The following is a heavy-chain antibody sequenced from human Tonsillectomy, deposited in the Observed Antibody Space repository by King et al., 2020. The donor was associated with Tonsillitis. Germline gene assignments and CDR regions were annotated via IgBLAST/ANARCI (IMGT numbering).Heavy chain of an antibody. D-gene: IGHD1-26*01. Sequence: VQLVESGGGLVQPGGSLRLSCEASGFTFTDYWMSWVRQAPGKGLEWVANIKPDGSDKYYVDSVKGRFTISKDDARNSVYLQMNSRRAEDTAIYYCARDGIDYWGQGTLVTVSS. CDR2: IKPDGSDK. CDR1: GFTFTDYW. CDR3: ARDGIDY. V-gene: IGHV3-7*01. J-gene: IGHJ4*02.